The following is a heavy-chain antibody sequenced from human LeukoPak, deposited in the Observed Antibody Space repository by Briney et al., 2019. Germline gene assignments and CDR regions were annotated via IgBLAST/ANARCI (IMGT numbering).Heavy chain of an antibody. D-gene: IGHD3-10*01. CDR3: ARDRDYYGSGSYYYYYGMDV. J-gene: IGHJ6*02. V-gene: IGHV1-18*01. CDR2: ISAYNGNT. CDR1: GYTFTSYG. Sequence: ASVKVSCKVSGYTFTSYGISWVRQAPGQGLEWMGWISAYNGNTNYAQKLQGRVTMTTDTSTSTAYMELRSLRSDDTAVYYCARDRDYYGSGSYYYYYGMDVWGQGTTVTVSS.